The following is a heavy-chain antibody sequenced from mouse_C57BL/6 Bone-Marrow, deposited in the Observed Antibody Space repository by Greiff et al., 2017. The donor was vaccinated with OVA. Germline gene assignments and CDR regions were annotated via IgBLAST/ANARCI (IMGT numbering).Heavy chain of an antibody. J-gene: IGHJ2*01. CDR2: IDPETGGT. D-gene: IGHD3-3*01. CDR1: GYTFTDYE. Sequence: QVQLQQSGAELVRPGASVTLSCKASGYTFTDYEMHWVKQTPVHGLEWIGAIDPETGGTAYNQKFKGKAILTADKSSSTAYMELRSLTSEDSAVYYCTRGSLQNGDFDYWGQGTTLTVSS. CDR3: TRGSLQNGDFDY. V-gene: IGHV1-15*01.